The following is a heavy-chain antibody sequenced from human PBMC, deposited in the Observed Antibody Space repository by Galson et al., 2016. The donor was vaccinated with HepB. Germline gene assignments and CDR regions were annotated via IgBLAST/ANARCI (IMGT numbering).Heavy chain of an antibody. V-gene: IGHV3-23*01. CDR1: GFVFNNYP. Sequence: SLRLSCAASGFVFNNYPMTWVRQAPGKGLEWVSTIGSGGFQHYADSVKGRFTVSRDNSRNTLYLQMDSPTADDTALYFCAREGYSSGQCGAFDIWGRGTVVAVSS. J-gene: IGHJ3*02. CDR2: IGSGGFQ. CDR3: AREGYSSGQCGAFDI. D-gene: IGHD6-19*01.